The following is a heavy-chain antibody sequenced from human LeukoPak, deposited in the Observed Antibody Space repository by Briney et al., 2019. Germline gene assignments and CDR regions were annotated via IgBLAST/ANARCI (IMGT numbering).Heavy chain of an antibody. CDR3: AGSSCSGGSCYSVWFDP. D-gene: IGHD2-15*01. V-gene: IGHV1-69*01. CDR2: IIPIFGTA. J-gene: IGHJ5*02. Sequence: GSSVKVSCKASGGTFSSYAISWVRQAPGQGLEWMGGIIPIFGTANYAQKFQGRVTITADESTSTAYMELSSLRSEDTAVYYCAGSSCSGGSCYSVWFDPWGQGTLVTVSS. CDR1: GGTFSSYA.